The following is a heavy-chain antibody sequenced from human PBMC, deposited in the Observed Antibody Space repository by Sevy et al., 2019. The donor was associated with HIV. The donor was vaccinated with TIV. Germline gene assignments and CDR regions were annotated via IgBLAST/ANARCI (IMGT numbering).Heavy chain of an antibody. CDR2: INHSGST. Sequence: SETLSLTCAVYGGSLSGYYWSWIRQPPGKGLEWIGEINHSGSTNYNPTLKSRVTISVDTSKNQFSLKLSSVTAADTAVYYCAGLLNSSGRYEGGYWGQGTLVTVSS. J-gene: IGHJ4*02. V-gene: IGHV4-34*01. CDR3: AGLLNSSGRYEGGY. CDR1: GGSLSGYY. D-gene: IGHD6-13*01.